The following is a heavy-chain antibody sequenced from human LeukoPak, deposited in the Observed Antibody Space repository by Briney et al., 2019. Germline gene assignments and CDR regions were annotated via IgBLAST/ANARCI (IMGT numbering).Heavy chain of an antibody. CDR2: ISGNGGDT. CDR1: GFPFTNYA. V-gene: IGHV3-23*01. CDR3: ARDRRNYDILTGRSGDAFDT. Sequence: GGSLRLSCAASGFPFTNYAMSWVRQAPGKGLEWVSVISGNGGDTYYVDSVKGRFTISRDSSKDTLYLQMNSLRVEDTAVYYCARDRRNYDILTGRSGDAFDTWGQGTMVTVSS. D-gene: IGHD3-9*01. J-gene: IGHJ3*02.